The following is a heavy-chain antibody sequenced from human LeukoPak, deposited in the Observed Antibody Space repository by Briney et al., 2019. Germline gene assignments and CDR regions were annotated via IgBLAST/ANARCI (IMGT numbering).Heavy chain of an antibody. CDR1: GFTFSSYW. D-gene: IGHD6-19*01. V-gene: IGHV3-7*04. CDR3: ARDQSSGWYLTPDFDS. CDR2: IKQDGSEK. Sequence: GGSLRLSCAASGFTFSSYWMSWVRQAPGKGLEWVANIKQDGSEKYCVDSVKGRFTISRDNAKNSLYLQMNSLRADDTAVYYCARDQSSGWYLTPDFDSWGQGTLVTVSS. J-gene: IGHJ4*02.